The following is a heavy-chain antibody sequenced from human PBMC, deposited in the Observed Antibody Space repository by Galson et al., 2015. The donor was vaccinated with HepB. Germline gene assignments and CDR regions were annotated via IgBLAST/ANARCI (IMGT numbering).Heavy chain of an antibody. CDR3: ARARRGMSVVVTDLYGMDV. D-gene: IGHD2/OR15-2a*01. CDR1: GFTFDTYT. J-gene: IGHJ6*02. CDR2: ISSSTTKI. Sequence: SLRLSCAASGFTFDTYTMIWVRQAPGKGLEWVSSISSSTTKIYYRDSLKGRFTVSRDNTKNSLFLQMNSLRAEDTAMYYCARARRGMSVVVTDLYGMDVWGPGTTVIVSS. V-gene: IGHV3-21*01.